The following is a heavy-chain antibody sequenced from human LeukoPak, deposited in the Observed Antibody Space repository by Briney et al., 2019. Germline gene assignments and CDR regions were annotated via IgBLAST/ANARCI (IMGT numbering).Heavy chain of an antibody. Sequence: RSSETLSLTCAVYGGSFSGYYWSWIRQPPGKGLEWIGEINHSGSTNYNPSLKSRVTISVDTSKNQFSLKLSSVTAADTAAYYCARAAYCSSTSCYLTWFDPWGQGTLVTVSS. J-gene: IGHJ5*02. CDR1: GGSFSGYY. D-gene: IGHD2-2*01. CDR3: ARAAYCSSTSCYLTWFDP. CDR2: INHSGST. V-gene: IGHV4-34*01.